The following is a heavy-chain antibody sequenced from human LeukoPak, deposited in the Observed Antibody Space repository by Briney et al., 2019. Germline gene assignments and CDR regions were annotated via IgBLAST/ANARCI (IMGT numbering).Heavy chain of an antibody. Sequence: GGSLRLSCAASGFTFSDYYMSWIRQAPGKGLEWVSYISSSGSAIYYADSVKGRFTISRDNSKNTLYLQMNSLRAEDTAVYYCARGITIFGVALYGMDVWGQGTTVTVSS. CDR2: ISSSGSAI. D-gene: IGHD3-3*01. J-gene: IGHJ6*02. CDR3: ARGITIFGVALYGMDV. V-gene: IGHV3-11*04. CDR1: GFTFSDYY.